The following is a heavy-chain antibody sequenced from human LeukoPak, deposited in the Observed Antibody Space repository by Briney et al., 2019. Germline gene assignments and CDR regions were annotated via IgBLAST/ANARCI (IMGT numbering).Heavy chain of an antibody. D-gene: IGHD2-2*01. CDR3: ARLYCSSTSCYEYYAFDI. CDR1: GGSISSSSYY. J-gene: IGHJ3*02. CDR2: IYYSGST. Sequence: SETLSLTCTVSGGSISSSSYYWGWIRQPPGKGLEWIGSIYYSGSTYFNPSLKSRVTISVDTSKNQFSLKLSSVTAADTAVYYCARLYCSSTSCYEYYAFDIWAKGQWSPSLQ. V-gene: IGHV4-39*01.